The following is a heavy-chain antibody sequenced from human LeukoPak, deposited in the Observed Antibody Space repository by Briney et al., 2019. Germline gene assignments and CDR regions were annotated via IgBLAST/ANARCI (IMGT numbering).Heavy chain of an antibody. Sequence: PGGSLRLSCAASGFTFSSYAMSWVRQAPGKGLEWVSAISGSGGSTYYADSVKGRFTISRDNSKNTLYLQMNSLRAEDTAVYYCAKDHTYYDFWSGSSFDYWGQGTLVTVSS. CDR1: GFTFSSYA. CDR3: AKDHTYYDFWSGSSFDY. D-gene: IGHD3-3*01. J-gene: IGHJ4*02. CDR2: ISGSGGST. V-gene: IGHV3-23*01.